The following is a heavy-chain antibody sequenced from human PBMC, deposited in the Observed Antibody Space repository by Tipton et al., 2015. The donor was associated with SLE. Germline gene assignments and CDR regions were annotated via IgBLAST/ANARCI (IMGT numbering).Heavy chain of an antibody. CDR2: INHSGST. V-gene: IGHV4-39*07. CDR3: ARAPEWLRFPDY. D-gene: IGHD5-12*01. J-gene: IGHJ4*02. Sequence: TLSLTCTVSGGSISGSGYYWSWIRQPPGKGLEWIGEINHSGSTNYNPSLKSRVTISVDTSKNQFSLKLSSVTAADTAVYYCARAPEWLRFPDYWGQGTLVTVSS. CDR1: GGSISGSGYY.